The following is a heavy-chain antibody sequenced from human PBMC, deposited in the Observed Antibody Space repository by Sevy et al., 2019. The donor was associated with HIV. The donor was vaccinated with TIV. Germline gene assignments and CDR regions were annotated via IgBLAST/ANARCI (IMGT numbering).Heavy chain of an antibody. D-gene: IGHD1-7*01. CDR3: ARFGLELTSSSYFDY. CDR1: GGSFSGYY. Sequence: SETLYLTCAVYGGSFSGYYWSWIRQPPGKGLEWIGEINHSGSTNYNPSLKSRVTISVDTSKNQFSLKLSSVTAADTAVYYCARFGLELTSSSYFDYWGQGTLVTVSS. CDR2: INHSGST. J-gene: IGHJ4*02. V-gene: IGHV4-34*01.